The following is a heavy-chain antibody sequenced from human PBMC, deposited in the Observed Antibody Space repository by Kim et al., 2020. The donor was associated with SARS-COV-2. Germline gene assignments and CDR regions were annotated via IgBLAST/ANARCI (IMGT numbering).Heavy chain of an antibody. D-gene: IGHD4-17*01. CDR3: AKYGLPYGDYVTGAFDI. CDR1: GFTFSSYG. Sequence: GGSLRLSCAASGFTFSSYGMHWVRQAPGKGLEWVAVISYDGSNKYYADSVKGRFTISRDNSKNTLYLQMNSLRAEDTSVYYCAKYGLPYGDYVTGAFDIWGQGTMVTVSS. J-gene: IGHJ3*02. V-gene: IGHV3-30*18. CDR2: ISYDGSNK.